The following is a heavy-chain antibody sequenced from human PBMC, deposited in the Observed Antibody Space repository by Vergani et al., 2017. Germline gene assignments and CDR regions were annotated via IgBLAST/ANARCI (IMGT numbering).Heavy chain of an antibody. CDR1: GGSISSYY. CDR3: AREVRGYSGYDYDNDY. V-gene: IGHV4-59*12. D-gene: IGHD5-12*01. J-gene: IGHJ4*02. Sequence: QVQLQESGPGLVKPSETLSLTCTVSGGSISSYYWSWIRQPPGKGLEWIGYIYYSGSTNYNPSLKSRVTISVDTSKNSLYLQMNSLRAEDTAVYYCAREVRGYSGYDYDNDYWGQGTLVTVSS. CDR2: IYYSGST.